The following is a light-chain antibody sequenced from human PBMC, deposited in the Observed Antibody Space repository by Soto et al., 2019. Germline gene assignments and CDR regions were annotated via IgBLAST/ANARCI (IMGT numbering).Light chain of an antibody. CDR1: SSDVGGYNY. V-gene: IGLV2-14*01. J-gene: IGLJ1*01. CDR2: EVS. CDR3: SSYTSTSTRG. Sequence: QSVLTQPAFVSGSPGQSITISCTGTSSDVGGYNYVSWYQHPPGKAPKLMISEVSNRPSGVSNRFSGSKSGNTASLTISGLQAEDEADYYCSSYTSTSTRGFGTGTKVTVL.